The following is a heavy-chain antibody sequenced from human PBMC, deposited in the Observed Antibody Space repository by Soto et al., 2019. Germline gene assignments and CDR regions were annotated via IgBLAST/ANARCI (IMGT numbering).Heavy chain of an antibody. J-gene: IGHJ4*02. CDR3: ARDLGPYCSSTSCYFDY. CDR2: IYYNGST. D-gene: IGHD2-2*01. V-gene: IGHV4-31*03. CDR1: GGSISSGGYY. Sequence: QVQLQESGPGLVKPSQTLSLTCTVSGGSISSGGYYWSWIRQHPGKGLEWIGYIYYNGSTYYNPSLKSRVTISVDTSKNQFSLKLSSVTAADTAVYYCARDLGPYCSSTSCYFDYWGQGTLVTVSS.